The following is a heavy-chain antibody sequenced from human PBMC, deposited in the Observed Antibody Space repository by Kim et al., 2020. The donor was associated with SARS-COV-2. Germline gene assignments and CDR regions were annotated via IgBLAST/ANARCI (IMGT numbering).Heavy chain of an antibody. V-gene: IGHV4-59*13. Sequence: SETLSLTCTVFGGSISSYYWSWIRQPPGKGLEWIGYINYSGSTNYNPSLKSRVTISVDTSKNQFSLKLSSVTAADTAVYYCARVKFLTGYYALNAFDIWGPETRVTVS. J-gene: IGHJ3*02. CDR1: GGSISSYY. CDR3: ARVKFLTGYYALNAFDI. CDR2: INYSGST. D-gene: IGHD3-9*01.